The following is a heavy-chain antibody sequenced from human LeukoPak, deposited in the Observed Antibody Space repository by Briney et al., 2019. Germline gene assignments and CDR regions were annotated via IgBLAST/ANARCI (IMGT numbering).Heavy chain of an antibody. CDR2: IYYSGST. V-gene: IGHV4-39*01. Sequence: SETLSLTCTVSGGSISSSSYYWGWIRQPPGKGLEWIGSIYYSGSTYYNPSLKSRVTISVDTSKNQFSLKLSSATAADTAVYYCASGIAAAGSFDYWGQGTLVTVSS. CDR3: ASGIAAAGSFDY. D-gene: IGHD6-13*01. J-gene: IGHJ4*02. CDR1: GGSISSSSYY.